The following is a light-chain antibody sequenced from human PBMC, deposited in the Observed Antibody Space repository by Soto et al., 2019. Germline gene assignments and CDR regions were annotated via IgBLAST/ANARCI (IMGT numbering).Light chain of an antibody. CDR1: QSVSSNS. Sequence: EIVLTQSPGTLSLSPGERATLSCRASQSVSSNSLNWYQQKPGQAPRLLIYGASSMATGIPDRFSGSGSGNDFTLSISRLEPEDFAEYYCQQYGSSLYTFGQGTKLEIK. CDR3: QQYGSSLYT. CDR2: GAS. J-gene: IGKJ2*01. V-gene: IGKV3-20*01.